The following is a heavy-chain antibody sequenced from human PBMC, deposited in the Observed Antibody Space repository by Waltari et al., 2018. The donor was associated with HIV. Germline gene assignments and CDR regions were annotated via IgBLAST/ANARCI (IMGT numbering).Heavy chain of an antibody. Sequence: QVQLQASGPGLVKPSQTLSLTCPVPGGSIRRGDYYWIWIRQPPGKGLEWIGNIYYSGSTYYNPSLNSRVAISIDTSDNQFFLNLISVTVADTAVYVCARGSYDHVWGSHRHFDYWGQGTLVTVSS. CDR1: GGSIRRGDYY. J-gene: IGHJ4*02. CDR3: ARGSYDHVWGSHRHFDY. V-gene: IGHV4-30-4*08. D-gene: IGHD3-16*02. CDR2: IYYSGST.